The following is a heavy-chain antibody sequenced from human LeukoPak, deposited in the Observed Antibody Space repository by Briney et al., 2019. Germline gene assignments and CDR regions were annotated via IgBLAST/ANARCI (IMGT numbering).Heavy chain of an antibody. CDR1: GFTVSSNY. V-gene: IGHV3-53*01. CDR2: IYSGGST. J-gene: IGHJ5*02. Sequence: GGYLRLSCAASGFTVSSNYMSWLRQAPGKGLEWGSVIYSGGSTYYADSVKGRFTISRDNSKSTLYLQMNSLRAEDTAVYYCASDRGSYYSWGQGTLVTVSS. D-gene: IGHD1-26*01. CDR3: ASDRGSYYS.